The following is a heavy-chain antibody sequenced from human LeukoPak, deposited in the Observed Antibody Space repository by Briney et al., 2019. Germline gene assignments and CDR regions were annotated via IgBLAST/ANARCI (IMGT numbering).Heavy chain of an antibody. CDR3: AKYSSTWLSPGDY. CDR2: ISSNGGST. J-gene: IGHJ4*02. CDR1: GFTFSNYA. Sequence: GGSLRLSCSASGFTFSNYAMHWVRQAPGKGLEYVSAISSNGGSTYYADSVKGRFSISRDNSKNTLYLQMSSLRPEDTAVYYCAKYSSTWLSPGDYWGQGTRVSVSS. D-gene: IGHD6-13*01. V-gene: IGHV3-64D*06.